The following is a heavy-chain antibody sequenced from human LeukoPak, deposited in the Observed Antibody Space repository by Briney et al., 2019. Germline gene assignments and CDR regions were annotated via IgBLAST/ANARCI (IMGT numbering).Heavy chain of an antibody. Sequence: GGSLRLSCAASGFTFSSYSMNWVRQAPGKGLEWVSSISSSSSYIYYADSVKGRFTISRDNAKNSLYLQMNSLRAEDTAVYYCARTAIAAKTNFHYFDYWGQGTLVTVSS. V-gene: IGHV3-21*01. CDR1: GFTFSSYS. CDR3: ARTAIAAKTNFHYFDY. CDR2: ISSSSSYI. D-gene: IGHD6-13*01. J-gene: IGHJ4*02.